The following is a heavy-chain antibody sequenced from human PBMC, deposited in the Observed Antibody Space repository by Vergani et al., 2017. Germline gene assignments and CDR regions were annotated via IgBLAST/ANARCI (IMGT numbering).Heavy chain of an antibody. Sequence: QVQLQQWGGGLLKPSETLSLTCVVNGGSFTSYHWTWIRQSPGEGLEWVGDIDHTGRPDYNPSLKSRLTMSVDKSRNQFSLTLNSVTATDTAISFCARVNTETNGHLYYYYYMDLWGQGTAVTVS. V-gene: IGHV4-34*01. J-gene: IGHJ6*03. CDR2: IDHTGRP. D-gene: IGHD4-11*01. CDR1: GGSFTSYH. CDR3: ARVNTETNGHLYYYYYMDL.